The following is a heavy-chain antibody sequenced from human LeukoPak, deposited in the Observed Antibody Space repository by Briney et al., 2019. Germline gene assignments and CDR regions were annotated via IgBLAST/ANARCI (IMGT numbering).Heavy chain of an antibody. D-gene: IGHD6-13*01. Sequence: PGGSLRLSCVASGFTFSSYSMNWVRQAPGKGLEWVSSISSSSSYIYYADSVKGRFTISRDNAKNSLYLQMNSLRAEDTAVYYCARDKLIAAAGLDYWGQGTLVTVSS. CDR1: GFTFSSYS. CDR2: ISSSSSYI. CDR3: ARDKLIAAAGLDY. V-gene: IGHV3-21*01. J-gene: IGHJ4*02.